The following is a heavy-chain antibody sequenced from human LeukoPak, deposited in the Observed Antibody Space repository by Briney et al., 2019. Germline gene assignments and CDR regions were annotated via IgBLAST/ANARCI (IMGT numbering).Heavy chain of an antibody. CDR3: ARGSNYGWFDP. CDR1: GFTFSSYA. D-gene: IGHD4-11*01. CDR2: ISYDGSNK. Sequence: GRSLRLSCAASGFTFSSYAMHWVRQAPGKGLEWVAVISYDGSNKYYADSVKGRFTISRDNSKNTLYLQMNSLRAEDTAVYYCARGSNYGWFDPWGQGTLVTVSS. J-gene: IGHJ5*02. V-gene: IGHV3-30*04.